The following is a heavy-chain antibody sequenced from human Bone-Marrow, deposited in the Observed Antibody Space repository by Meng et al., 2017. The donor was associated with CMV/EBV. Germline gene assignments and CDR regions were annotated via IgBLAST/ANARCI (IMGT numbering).Heavy chain of an antibody. CDR1: GFTFSSYE. CDR2: ISSSSSYI. Sequence: GESLKISCAASGFTFSSYEMNWVRQAPGKGLEWVSSISSSSSYIYYADSVKGRFTISRDNAKNSLYLQMNSLRAEDTAVYYCARGTLRRSDSWGQGTLVTVSS. D-gene: IGHD3-3*01. CDR3: ARGTLRRSDS. V-gene: IGHV3-21*01. J-gene: IGHJ4*02.